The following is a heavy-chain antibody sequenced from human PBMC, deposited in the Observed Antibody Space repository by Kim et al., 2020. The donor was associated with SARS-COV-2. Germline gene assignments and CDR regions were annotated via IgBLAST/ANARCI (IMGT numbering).Heavy chain of an antibody. CDR1: GFLFSNCG. J-gene: IGHJ6*02. CDR2: ISFDSSNK. D-gene: IGHD2-15*01. V-gene: IGHV3-30*18. Sequence: GGSPRLSCAASGFLFSNCGMHWVRQAPGKGLEWVAVISFDSSNKYYADSVKGRFTLSRDNSKNTVYLQMNSLRGEDTAIYYCAKDVQDLGYYYGMDVWGQGTTVTVSS. CDR3: AKDVQDLGYYYGMDV.